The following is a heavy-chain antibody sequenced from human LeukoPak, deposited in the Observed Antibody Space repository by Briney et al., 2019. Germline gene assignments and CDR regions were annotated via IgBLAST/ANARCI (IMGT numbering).Heavy chain of an antibody. Sequence: SETLSLTCTVSGGSISSSSYYWGWIRQPPGKGLEWIGSIYYSGSTYYNPSLKSRVTISVDTSKNQFSLKLSSVTAADTAVYYCARAPRLGPVAGNYYFDYWGQGTLVTVSS. D-gene: IGHD6-19*01. CDR3: ARAPRLGPVAGNYYFDY. CDR2: IYYSGST. CDR1: GGSISSSSYY. J-gene: IGHJ4*02. V-gene: IGHV4-39*01.